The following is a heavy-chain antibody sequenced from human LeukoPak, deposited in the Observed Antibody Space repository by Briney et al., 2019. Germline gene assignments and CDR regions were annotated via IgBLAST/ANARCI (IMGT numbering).Heavy chain of an antibody. CDR1: GGSFSGYY. CDR2: IYTSGST. J-gene: IGHJ4*02. Sequence: SETLSLTCAVYGGSFSGYYWSWIRQPAGKGLEWIGRIYTSGSTNYNPSLKSRVTMSVDTSKNQFSLKLSSVTAADTAVYYCARQRQLQFDYWGQGTLVTVSS. D-gene: IGHD2-2*01. V-gene: IGHV4-59*10. CDR3: ARQRQLQFDY.